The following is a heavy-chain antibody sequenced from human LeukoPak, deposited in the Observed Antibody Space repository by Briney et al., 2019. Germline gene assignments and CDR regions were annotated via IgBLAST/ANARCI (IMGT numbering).Heavy chain of an antibody. CDR3: AQAWRWLQPNY. D-gene: IGHD5-24*01. Sequence: GRSLRLSCAASGFXFSSYGIHWVRQAPGKGREWVAVISYDGSNKYYADSVKGRFTISRDNSMNTLYLHMNSLRDEDTAVYYCAQAWRWLQPNYWGQGTLVTVSS. CDR2: ISYDGSNK. CDR1: GFXFSSYG. J-gene: IGHJ4*02. V-gene: IGHV3-30*18.